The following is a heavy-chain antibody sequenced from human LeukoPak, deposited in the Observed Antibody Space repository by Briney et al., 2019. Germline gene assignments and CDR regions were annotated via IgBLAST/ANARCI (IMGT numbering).Heavy chain of an antibody. CDR1: GFTFSDHY. CDR2: TRNKANTYTT. V-gene: IGHV3-72*01. Sequence: PGGSLRLSCAASGFTFSDHYMDWVRQAPGKGLEWVGCTRNKANTYTTEYAASVKGRFTISRDDSQSSLYLQMNSLKTEDTAVYYCARGGYCSSASCYGDYYGMDVWGKGTTVTVSS. D-gene: IGHD2-2*01. CDR3: ARGGYCSSASCYGDYYGMDV. J-gene: IGHJ6*04.